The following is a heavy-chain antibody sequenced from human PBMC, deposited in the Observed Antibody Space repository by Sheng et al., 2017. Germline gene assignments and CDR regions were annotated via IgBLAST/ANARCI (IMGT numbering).Heavy chain of an antibody. V-gene: IGHV3-33*01. J-gene: IGHJ4*02. CDR2: IWYDGSDE. CDR3: ARDKWGGNGVRTSYFDY. Sequence: QVQLVESGGGVVQPGRSLRLSCAASGFAFSTYGIHWVRQAPGKGLEWVALIWYDGSDEYYVDSVKGRFTISRDNSKDTLYLQMNSLRAEDTAVYYCARDKWGGNGVRTSYFDYWGQGTLVTVSS. D-gene: IGHD2-8*01. CDR1: GFAFSTYG.